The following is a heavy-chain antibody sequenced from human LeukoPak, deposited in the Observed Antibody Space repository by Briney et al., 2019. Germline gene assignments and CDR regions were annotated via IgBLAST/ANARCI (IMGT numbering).Heavy chain of an antibody. J-gene: IGHJ4*02. Sequence: PGGSLRLSCAASGFTFSDYGMHWVRQAPGKGLEWVALIYYDGSNKYFADSVKGRFTISRDNSRNTLYLQMSSLRAEDTAVYYCARKYCSTTSCLFDNWGQGTLVTVSS. CDR3: ARKYCSTTSCLFDN. D-gene: IGHD2-2*01. V-gene: IGHV3-33*01. CDR1: GFTFSDYG. CDR2: IYYDGSNK.